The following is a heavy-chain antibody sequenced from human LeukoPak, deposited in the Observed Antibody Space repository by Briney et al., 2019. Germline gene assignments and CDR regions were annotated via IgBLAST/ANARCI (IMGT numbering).Heavy chain of an antibody. CDR3: ARSKQFYPIDY. V-gene: IGHV3-74*01. CDR1: GFTFSSYW. J-gene: IGHJ4*02. D-gene: IGHD6-19*01. Sequence: GGSLRLSCAASGFTFSSYWMHWVRQAPGKGLVWVSRINSDGSSTSYADSVKGRFTISRDNAKNTLYLQMNSLRAEDTAVYYCARSKQFYPIDYWGQGTLVTVSS. CDR2: INSDGSST.